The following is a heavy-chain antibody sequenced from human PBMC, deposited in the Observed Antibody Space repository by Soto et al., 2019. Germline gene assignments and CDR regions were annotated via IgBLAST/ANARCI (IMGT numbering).Heavy chain of an antibody. CDR1: GFTFSSYA. CDR2: ISYDGSNK. J-gene: IGHJ6*02. D-gene: IGHD3-3*01. CDR3: ARAGREITIFGVVDYYYYGMDV. Sequence: GGSLRLSCAASGFTFSSYAMHWVRQAPGKGLEWVAVISYDGSNKYYADSVKGRFTISRDNSKNTLYLQMNSLRAEDTAVYYCARAGREITIFGVVDYYYYGMDVWGQGTTVTVSS. V-gene: IGHV3-30-3*01.